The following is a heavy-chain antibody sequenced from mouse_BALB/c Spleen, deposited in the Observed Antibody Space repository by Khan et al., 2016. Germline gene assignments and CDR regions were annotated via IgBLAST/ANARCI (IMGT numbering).Heavy chain of an antibody. CDR2: IKSKTNNYAT. J-gene: IGHJ4*01. D-gene: IGHD2-4*01. Sequence: QLVESGGGLVQPKGSLKLSCAASGFTFNTYAMNWVRQAPGKGLEWVARIKSKTNNYATYYADSVKDRFTISRDDSQGMLYLQMNNLKTEDTAIYYCVGYDYDYWGQGTSVTVSS. V-gene: IGHV10-1*02. CDR3: VGYDYDY. CDR1: GFTFNTYA.